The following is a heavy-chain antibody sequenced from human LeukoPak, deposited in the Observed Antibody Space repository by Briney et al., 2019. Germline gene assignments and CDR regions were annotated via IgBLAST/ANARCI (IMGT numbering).Heavy chain of an antibody. V-gene: IGHV4-59*01. Sequence: SETLSLTCTVSGGSISSYYWSWIRQPPGKGLEWIGYIYYSGSTNYNPSLTSRVTISVDTSKNQFSLKLSSVTAADTSVYYCATVKVIDASDIWGQGTMVTVSS. CDR3: ATVKVIDASDI. J-gene: IGHJ3*02. CDR2: IYYSGST. CDR1: GGSISSYY. D-gene: IGHD3-22*01.